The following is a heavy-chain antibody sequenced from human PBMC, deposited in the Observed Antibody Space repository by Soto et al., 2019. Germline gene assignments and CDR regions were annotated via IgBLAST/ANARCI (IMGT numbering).Heavy chain of an antibody. V-gene: IGHV4-4*02. CDR1: GGSIRSAIW. D-gene: IGHD3-22*01. Sequence: SETLSLTCSVSGGSIRSAIWWSWVRQSPGKGLEWIGEVFHIGMTNYNPSLKSRVTISVDTYKNQFSLKLTSVTAADAALYYCARDFFDSSDYTTNWFDPWGQGTLVTVSS. CDR2: VFHIGMT. J-gene: IGHJ5*02. CDR3: ARDFFDSSDYTTNWFDP.